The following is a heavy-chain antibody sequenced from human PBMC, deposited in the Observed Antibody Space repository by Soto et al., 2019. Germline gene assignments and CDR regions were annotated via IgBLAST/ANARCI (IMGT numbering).Heavy chain of an antibody. CDR2: ISSNGGST. Sequence: PGGSLRLSCAASGFTFSSYAMHWVRQAPGKGLEYVSAISSNGGSTYYANSVKGRFTISRDNSKNTLYLQMGSLRAEDMAVYYCARDRSPVLRYFDWSSPLYYYYYGMDVWGQGTTVTVSS. CDR1: GFTFSSYA. J-gene: IGHJ6*02. CDR3: ARDRSPVLRYFDWSSPLYYYYYGMDV. D-gene: IGHD3-9*01. V-gene: IGHV3-64*01.